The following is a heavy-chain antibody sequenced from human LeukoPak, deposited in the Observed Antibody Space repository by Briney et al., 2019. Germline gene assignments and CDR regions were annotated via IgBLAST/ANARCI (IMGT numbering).Heavy chain of an antibody. V-gene: IGHV4-4*07. J-gene: IGHJ6*02. Sequence: PSETLSLTCTVSGGSISGYYWSWIRQSAGKELEWIGRIYSSGTTNYNPYLKSRATMSVDTSKNHFSLNLNSVTAADTAVYYCARGDSTNQDGDYYGLDVWGQGTTVTVSS. CDR2: IYSSGTT. CDR3: ARGDSTNQDGDYYGLDV. D-gene: IGHD5/OR15-5a*01. CDR1: GGSISGYY.